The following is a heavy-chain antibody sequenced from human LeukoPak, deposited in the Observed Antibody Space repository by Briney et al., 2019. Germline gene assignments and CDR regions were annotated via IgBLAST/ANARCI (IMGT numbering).Heavy chain of an antibody. D-gene: IGHD6-6*01. CDR1: GFTFSNYW. J-gene: IGHJ4*02. Sequence: PGGSLRLSCAASGFTFSNYWMTWVRQAPGKGLEWVANIRQDGREKNYVDSVKGRFTISRDNAKNSLILQMNRLRAEDTAVYYCARGVSDENGSASRIHLDSWGQGTLVSVSS. CDR2: IRQDGREK. V-gene: IGHV3-7*03. CDR3: ARGVSDENGSASRIHLDS.